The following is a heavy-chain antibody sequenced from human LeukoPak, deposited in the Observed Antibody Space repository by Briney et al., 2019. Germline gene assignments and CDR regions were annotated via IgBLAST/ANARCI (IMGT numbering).Heavy chain of an antibody. CDR2: ITFSSSHI. J-gene: IGHJ5*02. D-gene: IGHD3-10*01. V-gene: IGHV3-21*01. CDR3: ARGPQFSGPGWFDP. Sequence: GGSLRLSCAASGFTFSGYVMTWVRQAPGKGLECVSSITFSSSHIYYADSVKGRFTISKDNTKDSLYLQMNSLRAEDTAIYYCARGPQFSGPGWFDPWGQGTLVTVSS. CDR1: GFTFSGYV.